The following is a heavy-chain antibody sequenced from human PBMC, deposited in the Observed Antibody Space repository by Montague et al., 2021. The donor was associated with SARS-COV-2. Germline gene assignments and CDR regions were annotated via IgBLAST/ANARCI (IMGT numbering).Heavy chain of an antibody. Sequence: TLSLTCTVSGDSITSGGYFWNWIRQHPGKGLEYIGAISYSGSTYYKPSLTSRVSISMDTSKNAFSLSLHSVTAADTAVYYCAREPRVGQLLSIYYYGMDVWGQGTTVTVSS. CDR1: GDSITSGGYF. D-gene: IGHD2-2*01. CDR3: AREPRVGQLLSIYYYGMDV. CDR2: ISYSGST. V-gene: IGHV4-31*03. J-gene: IGHJ6*02.